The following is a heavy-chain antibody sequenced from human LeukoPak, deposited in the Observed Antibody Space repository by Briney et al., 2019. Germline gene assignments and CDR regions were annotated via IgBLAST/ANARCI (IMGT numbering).Heavy chain of an antibody. CDR3: ARGKDDSTGHYDAFDI. CDR2: INPKSGDT. D-gene: IGHD3-22*01. J-gene: IGHJ3*02. V-gene: IGHV1-2*02. Sequence: GASVKVSCKASGYRFSDNYVRWVRQAPGQGLEYVGWINPKSGDTNFSQRFKGRVSMTRDTSISTVYLEMRKLRSDDTAVYFCARGKDDSTGHYDAFDIWGHGTMVTVSS. CDR1: GYRFSDNY.